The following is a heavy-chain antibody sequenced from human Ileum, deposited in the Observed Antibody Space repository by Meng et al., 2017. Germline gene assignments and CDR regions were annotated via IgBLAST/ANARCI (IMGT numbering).Heavy chain of an antibody. CDR2: ISSSGSTR. J-gene: IGHJ4*02. D-gene: IGHD6-19*01. Sequence: QVVLVESGGGLVKPGGALRLSCSASGFTFSGNYISWIRQAAGKGLEWVSYISSSGSTRYYADSVRGRFTISRDDSKNTLYLQMNNVRAEDTAIYYCAKDHYDSGWPTFDSWGQGTLVTVSS. CDR1: GFTFSGNY. V-gene: IGHV3-11*01. CDR3: AKDHYDSGWPTFDS.